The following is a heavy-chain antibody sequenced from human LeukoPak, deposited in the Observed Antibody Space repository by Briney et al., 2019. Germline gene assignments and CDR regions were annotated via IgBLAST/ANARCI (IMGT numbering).Heavy chain of an antibody. V-gene: IGHV4-39*01. CDR2: IYYSGST. J-gene: IGHJ4*02. D-gene: IGHD6-6*01. CDR3: ARHVFGGEAARPYYFDY. Sequence: PSETLSLTCTVSGGSISSSSYYWGWIRQPPGKGLEWIGSIYYSGSTYYNPSLKSRVTISVDTSKNQFSLKLSSVTDAATAVYYCARHVFGGEAARPYYFDYWGQGTLVTVSS. CDR1: GGSISSSSYY.